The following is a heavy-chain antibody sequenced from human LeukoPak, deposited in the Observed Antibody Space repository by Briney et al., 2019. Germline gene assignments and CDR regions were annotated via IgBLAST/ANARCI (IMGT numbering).Heavy chain of an antibody. J-gene: IGHJ4*02. V-gene: IGHV4-4*09. CDR3: ARHQHQLVTGYDY. CDR1: GDSISSYC. CDR2: SCTSGST. Sequence: SETLSLTCAVSGDSISSYCWNWIRQPPGKGLEWIGYSCTSGSTNYNPSLMSRVTISVDTSKNQFSLKLTSVTAADTAVYYCARHQHQLVTGYDYWGQGTLVTVSS. D-gene: IGHD6-13*01.